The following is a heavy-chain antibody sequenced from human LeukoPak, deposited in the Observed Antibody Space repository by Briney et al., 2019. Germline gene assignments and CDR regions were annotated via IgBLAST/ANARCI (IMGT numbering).Heavy chain of an antibody. CDR1: GFPFSNYW. Sequence: GGSLRLSCAASGFPFSNYWMSWVRQAPGKGLEWVAKIMQDGSVQYYVDSLKGRFTISRDNAKNSLYLQVNSLRAEDTAVYYCASDAFDVWGQGTMVAVSS. CDR3: ASDAFDV. J-gene: IGHJ3*01. CDR2: IMQDGSVQ. V-gene: IGHV3-7*05.